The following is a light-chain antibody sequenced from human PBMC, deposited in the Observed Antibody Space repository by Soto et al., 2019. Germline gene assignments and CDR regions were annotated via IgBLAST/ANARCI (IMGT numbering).Light chain of an antibody. CDR1: SSDVGSYNL. CDR3: CSYAGSKRV. CDR2: EGS. Sequence: QSALTQPASVSGSPGQSITISCTGTSSDVGSYNLVSWYQQHPGKAPKRMIYEGSKRPSGVSNRFSGSKSGNTASLTISGLQAEDEADYYCCSYAGSKRVFGGGTQLTVL. V-gene: IGLV2-23*01. J-gene: IGLJ2*01.